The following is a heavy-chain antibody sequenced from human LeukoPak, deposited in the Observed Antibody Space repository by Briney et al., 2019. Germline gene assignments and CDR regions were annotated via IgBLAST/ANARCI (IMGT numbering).Heavy chain of an antibody. Sequence: GGSLRLSCAASGFTFSSYEMNWVRQAPGKGLEWVSYISSSGSTIYCADSVKGRFTISRDNAKNSLYLQMNSLRAEDTAVYYCARDDPTYYYDSSGYTPFDYWGQGTLVTVSS. CDR3: ARDDPTYYYDSSGYTPFDY. J-gene: IGHJ4*02. D-gene: IGHD3-22*01. V-gene: IGHV3-48*03. CDR2: ISSSGSTI. CDR1: GFTFSSYE.